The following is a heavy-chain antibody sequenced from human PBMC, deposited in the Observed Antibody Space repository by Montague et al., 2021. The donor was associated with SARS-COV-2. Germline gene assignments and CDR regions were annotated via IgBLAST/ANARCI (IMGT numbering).Heavy chain of an antibody. CDR2: HYSSGIT. Sequence: SETLSLTCSVSGASISSYDWSWIRQPPGKGLEWIAYHYSSGITGYNPALKSRVAISLETSKNQFSLKLNSVTAADTAAYYCAATDYFASGNYDFWGQGTWVTVSS. V-gene: IGHV4-4*08. D-gene: IGHD3-10*01. J-gene: IGHJ4*02. CDR1: GASISSYD. CDR3: AATDYFASGNYDF.